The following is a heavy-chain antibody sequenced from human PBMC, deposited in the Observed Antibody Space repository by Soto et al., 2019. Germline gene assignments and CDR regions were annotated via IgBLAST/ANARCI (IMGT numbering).Heavy chain of an antibody. Sequence: EVQLLESGGGLVQPGGSLRLSCAATGFTFSNYAMSWVRQAPGKGLEWVSSTGGSGSSTYNADSVKGRFTISRVNSKNTLYLQMNSLRAEDTAVYYCAKDVVGIAGRRGGFDYWGQGALVTVSS. J-gene: IGHJ4*02. CDR2: TGGSGSST. CDR1: GFTFSNYA. V-gene: IGHV3-23*01. D-gene: IGHD6-6*01. CDR3: AKDVVGIAGRRGGFDY.